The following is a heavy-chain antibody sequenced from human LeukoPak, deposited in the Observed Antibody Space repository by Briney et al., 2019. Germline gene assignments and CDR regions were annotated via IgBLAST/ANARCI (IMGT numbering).Heavy chain of an antibody. CDR3: ARAQAAAYPFDY. D-gene: IGHD6-13*01. V-gene: IGHV1-69*06. Sequence: SVKVSCKASGGTFSSYAISWVRQAPGQGLEWMGGIIPIFGTANYAQKFQSRVTITADKSTSTAYMELSSLRSEDTAVYYCARAQAAAYPFDYWGQGTLVTVSS. J-gene: IGHJ4*02. CDR2: IIPIFGTA. CDR1: GGTFSSYA.